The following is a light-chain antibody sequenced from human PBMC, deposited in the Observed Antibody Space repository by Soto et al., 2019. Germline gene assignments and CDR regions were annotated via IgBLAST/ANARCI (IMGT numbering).Light chain of an antibody. Sequence: DIVMTQSPDSLAVSLGERATINCTSSQNVLYSSNKNNLAWFQQKPGQPPKLLIYWASTRESGVPDRFSGSGSGTDFTLTISSLQAEYVAVYYCQQYYSTPWTFGQGTKVEIK. CDR2: WAS. CDR1: QNVLYSSNKNN. CDR3: QQYYSTPWT. J-gene: IGKJ1*01. V-gene: IGKV4-1*01.